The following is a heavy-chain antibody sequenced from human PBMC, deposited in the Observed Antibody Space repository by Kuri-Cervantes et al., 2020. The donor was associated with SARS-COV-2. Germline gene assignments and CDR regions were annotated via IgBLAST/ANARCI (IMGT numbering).Heavy chain of an antibody. V-gene: IGHV3-53*01. D-gene: IGHD3-9*01. J-gene: IGHJ4*02. CDR2: IYSGGST. Sequence: LSLTCAASGFTVSSNYMSWVRQAPGKGLEWVSVIYSGGSTYYADSVKGRFTISRDNSKNTLYLQMNSLRAEDTAVYYCARLRTNYDILTGYPLPDYFDYWGQGTLVTVSS. CDR3: ARLRTNYDILTGYPLPDYFDY. CDR1: GFTVSSNY.